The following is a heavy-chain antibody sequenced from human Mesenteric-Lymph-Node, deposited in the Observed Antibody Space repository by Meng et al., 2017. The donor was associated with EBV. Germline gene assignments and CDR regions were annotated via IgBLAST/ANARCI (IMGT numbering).Heavy chain of an antibody. J-gene: IGHJ4*02. Sequence: QGSGPVLVKPSGTLAPTCVVFGASHDNNHWWSWVPQTPGKGLEWIGEVYPSGSTNNNPSLKSRTTISLDKSRNQFSLKMRSVTAADTAVYYCATTNYYGSGSYFGWGQGTLVTVSS. CDR1: GASHDNNHW. CDR2: VYPSGST. D-gene: IGHD3-10*01. V-gene: IGHV4-4*02. CDR3: ATTNYYGSGSYFG.